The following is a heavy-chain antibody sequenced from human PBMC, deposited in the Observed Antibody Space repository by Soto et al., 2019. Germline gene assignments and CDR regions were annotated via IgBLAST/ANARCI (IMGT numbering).Heavy chain of an antibody. CDR1: GDSVTSHY. CDR3: AKAPYDFCSGSQGPLYYYGMDV. Sequence: PSETLSLTCSFSGDSVTSHYLTWIRQSPEKGLEWIGYMHYTGFSHYNPSLKSRLTISVDRSKNQFTLQLTSVTVADTAVYFCAKAPYDFCSGSQGPLYYYGMDVWGPGTTVTVSS. CDR2: MHYTGFS. J-gene: IGHJ6*02. D-gene: IGHD3-3*01. V-gene: IGHV4-59*02.